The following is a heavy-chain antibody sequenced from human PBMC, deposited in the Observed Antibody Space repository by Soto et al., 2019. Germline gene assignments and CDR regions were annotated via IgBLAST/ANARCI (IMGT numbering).Heavy chain of an antibody. V-gene: IGHV4-34*01. D-gene: IGHD3-3*01. CDR2: INHSGST. Sequence: SETLSLTCAVYGGSFSGYYWSWIRQPPGKGLEWIGEINHSGSTNYNPSLKSRVTISVDTSKNQFSLKLSSVTAADTAVYYCARGPIITIFGVALDYWGQGTLVTVSA. CDR1: GGSFSGYY. CDR3: ARGPIITIFGVALDY. J-gene: IGHJ4*02.